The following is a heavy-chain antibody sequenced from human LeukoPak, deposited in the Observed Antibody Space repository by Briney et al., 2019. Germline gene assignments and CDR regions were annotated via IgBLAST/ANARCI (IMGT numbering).Heavy chain of an antibody. CDR3: AREHDWGDFDY. CDR2: ITSSSSYI. D-gene: IGHD3-9*01. V-gene: IGHV3-21*04. Sequence: GGSLRLSCAASGCTFSSYSMNWVRQAPGKGLEWVSSITSSSSYISYADSVKGRFTISRDNAKNSLYLQMNSLRAEDTAVYYCAREHDWGDFDYWGQGTLVTVSS. CDR1: GCTFSSYS. J-gene: IGHJ4*02.